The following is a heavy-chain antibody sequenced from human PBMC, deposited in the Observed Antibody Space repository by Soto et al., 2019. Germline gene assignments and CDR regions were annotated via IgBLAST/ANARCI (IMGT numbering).Heavy chain of an antibody. CDR1: GGIFGSHG. V-gene: IGHV1-69*01. CDR2: FIPIFRTL. Sequence: HVQLIQSEAEVKKPGSSVRVSCTASGGIFGSHGFSWVRQAPGPRLEWVGGFIPIFRTLTYTEKFQARVRIAADESTNTVYLDLSSLTSEDTAVYYCVRDRRIYYSDPHDEFVASDYEVWGQGTMVSVSS. CDR3: VRDRRIYYSDPHDEFVASDYEV. D-gene: IGHD3-22*01. J-gene: IGHJ3*01.